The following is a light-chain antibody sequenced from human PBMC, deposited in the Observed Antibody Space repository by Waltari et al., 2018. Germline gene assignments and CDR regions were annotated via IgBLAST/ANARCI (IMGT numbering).Light chain of an antibody. J-gene: IGKJ4*01. V-gene: IGKV3-11*01. CDR1: QIIHNY. Sequence: DIVLTQSSATLSLSQGARATLPCGASQIIHNYLAWYQQKPGQAPRLLSYETSNRATGISDRFSGSGFGTDLTLTISSLEPEDFAVYYCQQLRNWPLTFGGGTKVEIK. CDR3: QQLRNWPLT. CDR2: ETS.